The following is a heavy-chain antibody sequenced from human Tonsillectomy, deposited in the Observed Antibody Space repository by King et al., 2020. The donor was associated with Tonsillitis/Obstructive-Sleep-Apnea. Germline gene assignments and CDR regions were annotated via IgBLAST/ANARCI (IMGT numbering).Heavy chain of an antibody. Sequence: QLQESGPGLVKPSGTLSLTCAVSGGSISSSNWWSWVRQPPGKGLEWIGEIYHSGSTNYNPSLKSRVTISVDKSKNPFSLKLSSVTAADTAVYYCARSSGRVGYSYGFDYWGQGTLVTVSS. CDR2: IYHSGST. V-gene: IGHV4-4*02. CDR1: GGSISSSNW. J-gene: IGHJ4*02. D-gene: IGHD5-18*01. CDR3: ARSSGRVGYSYGFDY.